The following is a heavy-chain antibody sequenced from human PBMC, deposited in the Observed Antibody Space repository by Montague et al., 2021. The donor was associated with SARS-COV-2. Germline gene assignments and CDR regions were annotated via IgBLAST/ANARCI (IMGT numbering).Heavy chain of an antibody. CDR1: GFTFSDYW. V-gene: IGHV3-74*01. CDR3: TRVKGRLGPKIVYYYMDV. Sequence: SLRLSCAASGFTFSDYWMHWVRQTPGKGLVWVSRINGGGTVTGYADSVKGRFTISRDNAKNTLYLQINSLRADDTAVYFCTRVKGRLGPKIVYYYMDVWGKGTTVTVSS. CDR2: INGGGTVT. J-gene: IGHJ6*03. D-gene: IGHD2-8*01.